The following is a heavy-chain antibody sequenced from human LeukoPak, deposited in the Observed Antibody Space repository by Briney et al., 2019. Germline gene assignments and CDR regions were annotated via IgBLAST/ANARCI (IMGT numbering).Heavy chain of an antibody. CDR1: GYTFTSYY. D-gene: IGHD3-22*01. Sequence: ASVNVSCKASGYTFTSYYMHWVRQAPGQGLEWMGMINPSGGSTSYAQKFQGRVTMTRDMSTSTVYMELSSLRSEDTAVYYCARDATDYYDSSGSVFDYWGQGTLVTVSS. CDR2: INPSGGST. V-gene: IGHV1-46*01. CDR3: ARDATDYYDSSGSVFDY. J-gene: IGHJ4*02.